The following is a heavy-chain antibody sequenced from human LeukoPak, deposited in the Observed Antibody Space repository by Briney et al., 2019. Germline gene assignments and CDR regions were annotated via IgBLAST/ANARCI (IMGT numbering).Heavy chain of an antibody. CDR1: GFTVSSNY. D-gene: IGHD6-13*01. J-gene: IGHJ4*02. CDR3: ARGSEQRDSSSWSPPFDY. CDR2: IYSGGST. V-gene: IGHV3-53*01. Sequence: GGSLRLSCAASGFTVSSNYMSWVRQAPGKGLEWVSVIYSGGSTYSEASVKGRFTISSDNSNNTLYLQMNSRRAEDTAVYYCARGSEQRDSSSWSPPFDYWGQGTLVTVSS.